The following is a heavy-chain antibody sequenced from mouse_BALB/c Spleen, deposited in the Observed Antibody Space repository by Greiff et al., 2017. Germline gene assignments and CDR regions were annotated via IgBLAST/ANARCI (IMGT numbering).Heavy chain of an antibody. Sequence: QVQLQQPGAELVKPGASVKLSCKASGYTFTSYWMHWVKQRPGQGLGWIGEIDPSDSYTNYNQKFKGKATLTVDKSSSTAYMQLSSLTSEDSAVYYCARDYDDGFDYWGQGTTLTVSS. CDR1: GYTFTSYW. J-gene: IGHJ2*01. D-gene: IGHD2-4*01. CDR2: IDPSDSYT. CDR3: ARDYDDGFDY. V-gene: IGHV1-69*02.